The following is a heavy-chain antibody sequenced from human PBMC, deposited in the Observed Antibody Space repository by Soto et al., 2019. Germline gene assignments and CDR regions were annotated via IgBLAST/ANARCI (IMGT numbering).Heavy chain of an antibody. CDR3: AKDLIFRGVYEGILDY. V-gene: IGHV3-9*01. CDR2: ISWNSGTI. CDR1: GFTFSSCG. J-gene: IGHJ4*02. Sequence: PGGSLRLYCSASGFTFSSCGMHWVRQAPGKGPEWVSGISWNSGTIDYAGSVKGRFTISRDNAKNSLYLQMNSLRAEDTAVYYCAKDLIFRGVYEGILDYCGQGTLVTVSS. D-gene: IGHD2-8*01.